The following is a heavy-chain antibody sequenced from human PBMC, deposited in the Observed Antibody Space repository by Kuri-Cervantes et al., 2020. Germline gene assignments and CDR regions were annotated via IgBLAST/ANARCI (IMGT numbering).Heavy chain of an antibody. Sequence: LALPCSASGFTFSNSWMNWVRQAPGKGLEWVVHIKEDGSDKSYVDSVKGRFTISRDNDKNSLYLQMNSLRAEDTAIYYCGRGGAYYADHWGQGTLVTVSS. CDR1: GFTFSNSW. CDR3: GRGGAYYADH. J-gene: IGHJ4*02. V-gene: IGHV3-7*01. D-gene: IGHD3-3*01. CDR2: IKEDGSDK.